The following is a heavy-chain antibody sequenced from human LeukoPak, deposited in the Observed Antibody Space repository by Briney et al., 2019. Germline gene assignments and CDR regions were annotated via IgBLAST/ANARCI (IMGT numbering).Heavy chain of an antibody. V-gene: IGHV3-30*19. Sequence: GGSLRLSCAASGFTFSSYGMHWVRQAPGKGLEWVAVISYDGSNKYYADSVKGRFTISRDNSKNTLYLQMNSLRAEDTAVYYCARSPYMIVVVITSVYFDYWGQGTLVTVSS. CDR3: ARSPYMIVVVITSVYFDY. CDR2: ISYDGSNK. CDR1: GFTFSSYG. J-gene: IGHJ4*02. D-gene: IGHD3-22*01.